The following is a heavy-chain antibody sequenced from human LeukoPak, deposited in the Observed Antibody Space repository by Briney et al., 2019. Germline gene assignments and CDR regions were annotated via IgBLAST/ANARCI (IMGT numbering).Heavy chain of an antibody. CDR2: ISGSGGST. D-gene: IGHD3-3*01. CDR3: AKGITIFGVALGY. CDR1: GFTFSSYA. Sequence: GGSLRLSCAGSGFTFSSYAMSWVRQAPGKGLEWVSAISGSGGSTYYADSVKGRFTISRDNSKNTLYLQMNSLRAEDTAVYYCAKGITIFGVALGYWGQGTLVTVSS. J-gene: IGHJ4*02. V-gene: IGHV3-23*01.